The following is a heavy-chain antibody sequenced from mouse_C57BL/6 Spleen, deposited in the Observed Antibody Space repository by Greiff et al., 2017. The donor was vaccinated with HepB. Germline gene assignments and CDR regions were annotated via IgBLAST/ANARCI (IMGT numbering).Heavy chain of an antibody. Sequence: EVQVVESGPELVKPGASVKISCKASGYSFTDYNMNWVKQSNGKSLEWIGVINPNYGTTSYNQKFKGKATLTVDQSSSTAYMQLNSLTSEDSAVYYCARVYYYGSRVSWFAYWGQGTLVTVSA. CDR2: INPNYGTT. J-gene: IGHJ3*01. CDR1: GYSFTDYN. CDR3: ARVYYYGSRVSWFAY. D-gene: IGHD1-1*01. V-gene: IGHV1-39*01.